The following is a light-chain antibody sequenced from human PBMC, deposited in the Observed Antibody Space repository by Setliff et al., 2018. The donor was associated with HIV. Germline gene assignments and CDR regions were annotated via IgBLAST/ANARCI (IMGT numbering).Light chain of an antibody. CDR2: EDH. Sequence: NFMLTQPHSVSESPGKTVTISCTRSSGNIASNYVQWYLQRPGTSPTTVIFEDHRRPSGVPDRFSASIDRSSNSASLIISGLKTEDEADYYCQSSDSTSPAVFGGGTKVTVL. J-gene: IGLJ3*02. CDR1: SGNIASNY. V-gene: IGLV6-57*01. CDR3: QSSDSTSPAV.